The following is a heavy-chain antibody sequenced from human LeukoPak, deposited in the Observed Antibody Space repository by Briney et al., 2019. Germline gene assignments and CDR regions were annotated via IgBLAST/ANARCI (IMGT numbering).Heavy chain of an antibody. CDR2: IYPGDPDT. Sequence: GESLKISCKGSGYGFTSYWIGWVRQMPGKGLEWMGIIYPGDPDTRYSPSFQGQVTISADKSISTAYLQWSSLKASDTAMYYCASPPTLGSIIVERWGQGTLVTVSS. J-gene: IGHJ4*02. CDR1: GYGFTSYW. CDR3: ASPPTLGSIIVER. D-gene: IGHD3-22*01. V-gene: IGHV5-51*01.